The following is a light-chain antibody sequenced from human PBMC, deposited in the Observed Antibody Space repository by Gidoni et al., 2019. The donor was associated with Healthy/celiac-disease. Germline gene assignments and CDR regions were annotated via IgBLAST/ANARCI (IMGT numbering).Light chain of an antibody. CDR1: QSISSY. J-gene: IGKJ2*01. V-gene: IGKV1-39*01. CDR3: QQSSSTPRT. CDR2: AAS. Sequence: DIQMTQSPSSLSASVVDRVTITCRASQSISSYLHWYQQKPGKAPKLLIYAASSLQRAVPSRFSGSGSWTDFTLTLSSLQSADFATYYCQQSSSTPRTFGQGTKLEIK.